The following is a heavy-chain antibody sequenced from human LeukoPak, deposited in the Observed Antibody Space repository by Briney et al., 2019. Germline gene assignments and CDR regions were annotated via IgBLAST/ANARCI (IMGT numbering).Heavy chain of an antibody. J-gene: IGHJ3*02. D-gene: IGHD3-10*02. CDR2: IYTSGST. CDR3: ARGSAGILRSDAFDI. Sequence: SQTLSLTCTVSGGSISSGSYYWSWIRQPAGKGLEWIGRIYTSGSTNYNPSLKSRVTISVDTSKNQFSPKLSSVTAADTAVYYCARGSAGILRSDAFDIWGQGTMVTVSS. V-gene: IGHV4-61*02. CDR1: GGSISSGSYY.